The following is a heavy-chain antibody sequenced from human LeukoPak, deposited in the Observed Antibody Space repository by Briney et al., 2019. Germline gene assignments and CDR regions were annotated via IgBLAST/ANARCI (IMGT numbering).Heavy chain of an antibody. CDR1: GGSISNYY. CDR2: VYTSGST. Sequence: SETLSLTCTVSGGSISNYYWSWIRQPPGKGLEWIGHVYTSGSTNYNPSPKSRVTMSVDTSKNQFSLRLSSVTAAATAVYYCARDSGKGDTAHMDVWGKGTTVTVSS. V-gene: IGHV4-4*07. J-gene: IGHJ6*03. D-gene: IGHD1-26*01. CDR3: ARDSGKGDTAHMDV.